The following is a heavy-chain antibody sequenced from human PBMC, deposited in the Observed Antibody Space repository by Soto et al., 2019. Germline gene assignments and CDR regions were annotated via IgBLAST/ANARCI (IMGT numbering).Heavy chain of an antibody. Sequence: EVQLVESGGGLVKPGGSLRLSCAASGFTFSSYSMNWVRQAPGKGLEWVSSISSSSSYIYYADSVKGRFTISRDNAKNSLYLQMNSLRAEDTAVYYCARGDEIVVVTYAPYGMDVWGPGTTVTVSS. D-gene: IGHD2-21*02. CDR3: ARGDEIVVVTYAPYGMDV. CDR2: ISSSSSYI. V-gene: IGHV3-21*01. CDR1: GFTFSSYS. J-gene: IGHJ6*02.